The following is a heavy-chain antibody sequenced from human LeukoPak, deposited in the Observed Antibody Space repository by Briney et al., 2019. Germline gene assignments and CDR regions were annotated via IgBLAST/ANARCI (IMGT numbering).Heavy chain of an antibody. CDR1: GFTFSSYG. CDR3: AKEPLYYYDSSGYPSNHFDY. CDR2: IWYDGSNK. D-gene: IGHD3-22*01. V-gene: IGHV3-30*02. Sequence: PGGSLRLSCAASGFTFSSYGMHWVCQAPGKGLEWVAVIWYDGSNKYYADSVKGRFTISRDNSKNTLYLQMNSLRAEDTAVYYCAKEPLYYYDSSGYPSNHFDYWGQGTLVTVSS. J-gene: IGHJ4*02.